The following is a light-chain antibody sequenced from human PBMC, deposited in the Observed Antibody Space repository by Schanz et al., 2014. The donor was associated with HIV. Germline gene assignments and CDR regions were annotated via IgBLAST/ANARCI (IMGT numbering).Light chain of an antibody. CDR1: SSNIGAGYD. Sequence: QSVLTQPPSVSGAPGQRVTISCTGSSSNIGAGYDVHWYKQLPETAPKLLMFGNNNRPSGVPDRYSGSKSDTSASLAITGLQAEDEADYYCQSFDSSLSGLVFGGGTKLTVL. J-gene: IGLJ2*01. CDR2: GNN. V-gene: IGLV1-40*01. CDR3: QSFDSSLSGLV.